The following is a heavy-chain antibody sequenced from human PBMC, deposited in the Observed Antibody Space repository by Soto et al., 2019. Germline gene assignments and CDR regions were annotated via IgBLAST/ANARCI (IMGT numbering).Heavy chain of an antibody. CDR1: GDSVSSNSAA. Sequence: QSQTLSLTCAISGDSVSSNSAAWNWIRQSPSRGLEWLGRTYYRSKWYNDYAVSVKSRITINPDTSKNQFSLQLNSVTPEDTAVYYCARARGGYCSGGSCNDAFDIWGQGTMVTVSS. J-gene: IGHJ3*02. CDR2: TYYRSKWYN. CDR3: ARARGGYCSGGSCNDAFDI. D-gene: IGHD2-15*01. V-gene: IGHV6-1*01.